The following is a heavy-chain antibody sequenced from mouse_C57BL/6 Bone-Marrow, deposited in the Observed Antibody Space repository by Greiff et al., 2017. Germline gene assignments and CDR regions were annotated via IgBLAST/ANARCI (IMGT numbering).Heavy chain of an antibody. V-gene: IGHV1-72*01. CDR3: AKTYEGYYVGFAY. J-gene: IGHJ3*01. D-gene: IGHD2-3*01. CDR2: IDPNCGGT. Sequence: QVQLQQPGAELVKPGASVKLSCKASGYTFTSYWMHWVKQRPGRGLEWIGRIDPNCGGTKYNEKFKSKATLTVDKPSSTAYMQLSSLTSEDSAGYNGAKTYEGYYVGFAYWGQGTLVTVSA. CDR1: GYTFTSYW.